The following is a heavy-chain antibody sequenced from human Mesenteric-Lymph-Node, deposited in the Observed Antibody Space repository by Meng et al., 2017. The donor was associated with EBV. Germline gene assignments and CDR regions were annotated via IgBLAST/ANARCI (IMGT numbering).Heavy chain of an antibody. V-gene: IGHV1-69*01. D-gene: IGHD5-24*01. Sequence: QVEPVQSGAEVKKPGSSVTLCCEASGGTLSRFAIHWVRLAPGQGLEWMAGIIPLFSTTNYAQNFQGRVTITADASTSTAYMEVSSLRSDDTAVYYCAISDGWDISWGQGTLVTVSS. CDR3: AISDGWDIS. CDR1: GGTLSRFA. J-gene: IGHJ5*02. CDR2: IIPLFSTT.